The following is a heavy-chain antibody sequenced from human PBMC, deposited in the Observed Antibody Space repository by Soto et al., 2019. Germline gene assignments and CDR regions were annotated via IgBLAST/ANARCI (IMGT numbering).Heavy chain of an antibody. CDR2: IYYSGST. CDR1: GGSISSYY. V-gene: IGHV4-59*01. D-gene: IGHD3-22*01. CDR3: ARGYYDSSGYYFDY. J-gene: IGHJ4*02. Sequence: SETLSLTCTVSGGSISSYYWSWIRQPPGKGLEWIGYIYYSGSTNYNPSLKSRVTISVDTSKNQFSLKLSSVTAADTAVYYCARGYYDSSGYYFDYWGQGTLVTVSS.